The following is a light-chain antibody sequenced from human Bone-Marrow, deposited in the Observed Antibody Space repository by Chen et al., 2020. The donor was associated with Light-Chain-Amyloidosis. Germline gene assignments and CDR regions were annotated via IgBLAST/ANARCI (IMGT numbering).Light chain of an antibody. CDR2: DAS. CDR3: QQRSNWPIT. J-gene: IGKJ5*01. Sequence: IGLTQSPATLCLSPGERGTLSCRASQSVNNYLAWYQQKPGQAPSLLSSDASNRATGIPARFSGSGSGTGFSLTISRLEPEDYAVYDCQQRSNWPITFGQGTRLEIK. CDR1: QSVNNY. V-gene: IGKV3-11*01.